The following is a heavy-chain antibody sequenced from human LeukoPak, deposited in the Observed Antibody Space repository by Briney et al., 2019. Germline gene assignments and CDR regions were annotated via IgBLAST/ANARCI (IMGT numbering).Heavy chain of an antibody. V-gene: IGHV3-74*01. Sequence: GGSLRLSCAASGFTFSSYWMHWVRQAPGKGLVWVSRINSDGSSTSYEDSVKGRFTISRDNAKNTLYLQMNSLRAEDTAVYYCQVSDYWYFYLWGRGTLVTVSS. CDR1: GFTFSSYW. J-gene: IGHJ2*01. CDR3: QVSDYWYFYL. CDR2: INSDGSST.